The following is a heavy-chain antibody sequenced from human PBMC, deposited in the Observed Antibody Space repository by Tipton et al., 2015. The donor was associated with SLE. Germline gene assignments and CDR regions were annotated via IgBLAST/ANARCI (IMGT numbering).Heavy chain of an antibody. J-gene: IGHJ4*02. V-gene: IGHV4-39*01. CDR3: AGLTILRGGDN. Sequence: TLSLTCTVSGGSVSSTNYYWGWIRQPPGKGLEWIGSISYSGSTYYIPSLKSRVTISVDTSKNQFSLKLSAVPAADTAIYFCAGLTILRGGDNWGQGTLVTVSS. CDR2: ISYSGST. CDR1: GGSVSSTNYY. D-gene: IGHD3-10*01.